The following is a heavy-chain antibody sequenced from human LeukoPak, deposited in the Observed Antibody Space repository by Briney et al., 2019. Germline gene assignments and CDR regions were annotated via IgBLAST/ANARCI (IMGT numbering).Heavy chain of an antibody. CDR2: ISAYNGNT. Sequence: ASVKVSCKACGYTFTSYGISWVRQAPGQGLEWMGWISAYNGNTNYAQKLQGRVTMTTDTSTSTAYMELRSLRSDDTAVYYCAREREYDSSGYYYGYSGQGTLVTVSS. D-gene: IGHD3-22*01. V-gene: IGHV1-18*01. J-gene: IGHJ4*02. CDR3: AREREYDSSGYYYGY. CDR1: GYTFTSYG.